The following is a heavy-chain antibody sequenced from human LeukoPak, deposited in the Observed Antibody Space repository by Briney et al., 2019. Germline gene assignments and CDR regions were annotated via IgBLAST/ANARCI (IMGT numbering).Heavy chain of an antibody. Sequence: PGGSLRLSCAASGFTLSDFAMTWARQAPGKGLDYVSSISEFSERTYYADSVKGRFTVSRDNSKNTLYLHINSLRAEDTAVYYCAELGITMIGGVWGKGTTVTISS. CDR3: AELGITMIGGV. D-gene: IGHD3-10*02. CDR2: ISEFSERT. J-gene: IGHJ6*04. V-gene: IGHV3-23*01. CDR1: GFTLSDFA.